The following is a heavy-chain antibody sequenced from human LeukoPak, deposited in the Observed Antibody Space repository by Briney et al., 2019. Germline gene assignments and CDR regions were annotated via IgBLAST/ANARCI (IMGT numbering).Heavy chain of an antibody. J-gene: IGHJ5*02. Sequence: GGSLRLSCAASGFTFDDYAMHWVRQAPGKGLEWVSGISWNSGSIVYADSVRGRFTISRDNAKNSLYLQMNSLRAEDTALYYCAKDPPAPGTSNCFAPSGQPTLVTASS. CDR3: AKDPPAPGTSNCFAP. V-gene: IGHV3-9*01. D-gene: IGHD3-10*01. CDR2: ISWNSGSI. CDR1: GFTFDDYA.